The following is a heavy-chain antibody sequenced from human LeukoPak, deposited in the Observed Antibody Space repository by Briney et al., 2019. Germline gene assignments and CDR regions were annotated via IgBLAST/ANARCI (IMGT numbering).Heavy chain of an antibody. CDR2: INHSGST. CDR3: ARGREDDSSGYLLN. CDR1: GGSFSGYY. V-gene: IGHV4-34*01. D-gene: IGHD3-22*01. J-gene: IGHJ4*02. Sequence: KPSETLSLTCAVYGGSFSGYYWSWIRQPPGKGPEWIGEINHSGSTNYNPSLKSRVTISVDTSKNQFSLKLSSVTSADTAVYYCARGREDDSSGYLLNWGQGTLVTVSS.